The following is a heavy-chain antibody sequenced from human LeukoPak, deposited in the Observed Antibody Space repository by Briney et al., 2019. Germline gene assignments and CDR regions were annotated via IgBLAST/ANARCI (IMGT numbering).Heavy chain of an antibody. CDR2: ISAYNGNT. D-gene: IGHD4-11*01. CDR3: AREHSILDY. V-gene: IGHV1-18*01. J-gene: IGHJ4*02. CDR1: GGTFSTYP. Sequence: ASVKVSCKASGGTFSTYPISWVRQAPGQGLEWMGWISAYNGNTNYAQKLQGRVTMTTDTSTSTAYMELRSLRSDDTAVYYCAREHSILDYWDQGTLVTVSS.